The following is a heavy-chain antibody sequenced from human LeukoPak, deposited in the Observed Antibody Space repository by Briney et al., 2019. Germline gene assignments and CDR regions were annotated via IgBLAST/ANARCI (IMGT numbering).Heavy chain of an antibody. CDR3: ARDRAYYYFDF. CDR1: GFTFTSYS. CDR2: ISSSSSTI. D-gene: IGHD3-16*01. V-gene: IGHV3-48*01. J-gene: IGHJ4*02. Sequence: PGGSLRLSCAASGFTFTSYSMNWFRQAPGKGLEWVSYISSSSSTIYYADSVKGRFTVSRDNAKNSPYLQTNSLRAEDSAVYYCARDRAYYYFDFWGQGTLVTVSS.